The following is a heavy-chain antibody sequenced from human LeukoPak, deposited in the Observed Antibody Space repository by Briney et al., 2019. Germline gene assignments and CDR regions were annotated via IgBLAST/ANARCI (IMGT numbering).Heavy chain of an antibody. D-gene: IGHD2-2*01. Sequence: SETLSLTCAVYGGSFSGYYWSWIRQPPGKGLEWIGEINHSGSTNYNPSLKSRVTISVDTSKNQFSLKLSSVTAADTAVYYCARGYQLLSDAFDIWGQGTMVTVSS. V-gene: IGHV4-34*01. CDR3: ARGYQLLSDAFDI. CDR2: INHSGST. J-gene: IGHJ3*02. CDR1: GGSFSGYY.